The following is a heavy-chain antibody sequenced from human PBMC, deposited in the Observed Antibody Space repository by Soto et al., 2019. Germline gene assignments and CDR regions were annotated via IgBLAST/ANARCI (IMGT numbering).Heavy chain of an antibody. J-gene: IGHJ4*02. CDR3: PTDSDSTIRRVRFDN. CDR2: IKSKTDGGTT. D-gene: IGHD6-13*01. V-gene: IGHV3-15*07. CDR1: GFTFSNAW. Sequence: GGSLRLSCAASGFTFSNAWINWVRQAPGKGLEWVGRIKSKTDGGTTDYAEPVKGRFAISRDDSNNMVYLQMNSLKIVDTAVYYCPTDSDSTIRRVRFDNWGKGTMV.